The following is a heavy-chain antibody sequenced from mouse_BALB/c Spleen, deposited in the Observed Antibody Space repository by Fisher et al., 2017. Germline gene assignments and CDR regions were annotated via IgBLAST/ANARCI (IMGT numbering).Heavy chain of an antibody. Sequence: RFTISRDNAKNTLYLQMSSLKSEDTAMYYCARQTGDYYAMDYWGQGTSVTVSS. CDR3: ARQTGDYYAMDY. V-gene: IGHV5-6*01. J-gene: IGHJ4*01.